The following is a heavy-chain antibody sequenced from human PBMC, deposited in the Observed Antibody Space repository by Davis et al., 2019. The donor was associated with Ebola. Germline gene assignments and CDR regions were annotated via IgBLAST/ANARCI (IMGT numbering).Heavy chain of an antibody. V-gene: IGHV4-59*01. CDR2: IYYSGST. D-gene: IGHD6-19*01. Sequence: MPSETLSLTCTVPGGPISTYYWSWIRQPPGKGLEWIGYIYYSGSTTYNPSLKSRVTISVDTSQNQFSLKLTSVTAADTAVYYCARGAGAAVAQLLWGQGTMVTVSS. CDR1: GGPISTYY. CDR3: ARGAGAAVAQLL. J-gene: IGHJ3*01.